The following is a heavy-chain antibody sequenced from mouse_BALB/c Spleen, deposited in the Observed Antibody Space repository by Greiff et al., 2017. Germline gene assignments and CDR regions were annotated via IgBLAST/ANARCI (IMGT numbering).Heavy chain of an antibody. J-gene: IGHJ1*01. CDR1: GFAFSSYD. Sequence: EVKLVESGGGLVKPGGSLKLSCAASGFAFSSYDMSWVRQTPAKRLEWVAYISSGGGSTYYPDTVKGRFTISRDNAKNTLYLQMSSLKTEETALYYCASHYYGSSYGYFDVWGAGTTVTVAS. D-gene: IGHD1-1*01. CDR3: ASHYYGSSYGYFDV. V-gene: IGHV5-12-1*01. CDR2: ISSGGGST.